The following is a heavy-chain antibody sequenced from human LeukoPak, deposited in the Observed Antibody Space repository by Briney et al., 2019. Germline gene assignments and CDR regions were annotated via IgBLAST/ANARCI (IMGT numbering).Heavy chain of an antibody. V-gene: IGHV1-46*01. J-gene: IGHJ3*02. Sequence: ASVKVSCKASGYTFTSHYIHWVRQAPGQGLEWMGLINPSGGSTSHAQKFQGRVTMTRDTSTSTVYMELRSLRSEDTAVYYCAVAYSYGRDTFDIWGQGTMVTVSS. CDR2: INPSGGST. CDR1: GYTFTSHY. CDR3: AVAYSYGRDTFDI. D-gene: IGHD5-18*01.